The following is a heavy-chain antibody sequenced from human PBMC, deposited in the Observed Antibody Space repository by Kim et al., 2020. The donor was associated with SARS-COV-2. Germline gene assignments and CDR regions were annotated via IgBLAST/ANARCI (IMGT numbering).Heavy chain of an antibody. V-gene: IGHV4-39*01. CDR3: ARHTDYGDLGIDY. Sequence: YSPSLKCRVTISADTSNNQFSLSLCSVTASDTAVYYYARHTDYGDLGIDYWGQGTLVTVSS. D-gene: IGHD4-17*01. J-gene: IGHJ4*02.